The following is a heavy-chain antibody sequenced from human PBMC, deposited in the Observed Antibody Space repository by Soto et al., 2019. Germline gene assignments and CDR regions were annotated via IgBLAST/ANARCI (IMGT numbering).Heavy chain of an antibody. CDR3: ARGLRNTRVRYFDWLLTPNYFDY. J-gene: IGHJ4*02. V-gene: IGHV4-34*01. CDR2: INHSGST. CDR1: GGSFSGYY. D-gene: IGHD3-9*01. Sequence: SETLSLTCAVYGGSFSGYYWSWIRQPPGKGLEWIGEINHSGSTNYNPSLKSRVTISVDTSKNQFSLKLSSVTAADTAVYYCARGLRNTRVRYFDWLLTPNYFDYWGQGTLVTVSS.